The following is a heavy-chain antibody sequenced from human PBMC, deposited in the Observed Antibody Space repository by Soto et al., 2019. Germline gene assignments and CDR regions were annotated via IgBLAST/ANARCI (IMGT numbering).Heavy chain of an antibody. CDR1: GFTFNSYA. CDR2: IGVSSDA. V-gene: IGHV3-23*01. J-gene: IGHJ4*02. Sequence: GGSLRLSCAASGFTFNSYAMSWARQAPGKGLEWVSSIGVSSDAYYADSVKGRFTIPRDNSRNTLYLQMNSLRAEDTALYYCAKNYFFDSWGQGTLVTVSS. CDR3: AKNYFFDS.